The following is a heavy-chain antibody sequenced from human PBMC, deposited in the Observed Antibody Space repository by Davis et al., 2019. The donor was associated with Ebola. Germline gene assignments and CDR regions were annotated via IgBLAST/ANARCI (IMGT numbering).Heavy chain of an antibody. CDR1: GFTFSSYS. CDR3: ETSSSSGGDY. D-gene: IGHD6-6*01. CDR2: IRSKANSYAT. Sequence: GGSLRLSCAASGFTFSSYSMNWVRQASGKGLEWVGRIRSKANSYATAYAASVKGRFTISRDDPKNTAYLQMNSLKTEDTAVYYCETSSSSGGDYWGQGTLVTVSS. V-gene: IGHV3-73*01. J-gene: IGHJ4*02.